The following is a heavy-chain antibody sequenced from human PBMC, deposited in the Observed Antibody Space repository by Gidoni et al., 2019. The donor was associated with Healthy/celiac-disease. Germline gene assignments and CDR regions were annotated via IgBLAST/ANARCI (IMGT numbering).Heavy chain of an antibody. V-gene: IGHV3-7*01. Sequence: EVQLVESGGGLVQHGGSLRLCCAASGFTVSSYWMSWVRQAPGKGLEWVSNIKQDGREKDYVDSVKGRVTISRDNAKNSLYLQMNRLRAEDTAVYYCARDRSDYSPFDYWGQGTLVTVSS. CDR2: IKQDGREK. J-gene: IGHJ4*02. CDR3: ARDRSDYSPFDY. D-gene: IGHD4-4*01. CDR1: GFTVSSYW.